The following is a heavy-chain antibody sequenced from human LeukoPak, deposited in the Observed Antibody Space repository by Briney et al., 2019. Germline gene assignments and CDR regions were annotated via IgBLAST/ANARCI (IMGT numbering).Heavy chain of an antibody. J-gene: IGHJ4*02. Sequence: ASVKVSCKASGGTFSSSAISWVRQAPGQGLEWMGGIIPIFGTANYAQKFQGRVTITTDESTSTAYMELSSLRSEDTAVYYCATYHFDYYDSSGYYVDYWGQGTLVTVSS. V-gene: IGHV1-69*05. D-gene: IGHD3-22*01. CDR3: ATYHFDYYDSSGYYVDY. CDR1: GGTFSSSA. CDR2: IIPIFGTA.